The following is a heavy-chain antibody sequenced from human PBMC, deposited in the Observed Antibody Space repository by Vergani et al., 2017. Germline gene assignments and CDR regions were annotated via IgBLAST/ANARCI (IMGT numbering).Heavy chain of an antibody. J-gene: IGHJ2*01. CDR3: ASTLTDYSNHGRPEYWYFDL. CDR1: GSSISSGDYY. D-gene: IGHD4-11*01. V-gene: IGHV4-30-4*01. Sequence: QVQLQESGPGLVKPSQTLSLTCTVSGSSISSGDYYWSWIRQPPGKGLEWIGYIYYSGSTYYNPSLKSRVTISVDTSKNQFSLKLSSVTAADTAVYYCASTLTDYSNHGRPEYWYFDLWGRGTLVTVSS. CDR2: IYYSGST.